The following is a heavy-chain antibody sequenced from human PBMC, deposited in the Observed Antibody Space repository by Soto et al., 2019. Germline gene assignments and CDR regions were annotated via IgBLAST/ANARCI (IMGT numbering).Heavy chain of an antibody. D-gene: IGHD2-8*01. J-gene: IGHJ4*02. CDR2: ISYSDGS. V-gene: IGHV4-39*01. CDR1: GGSISSRGSMSGRSFY. Sequence: QLQLQESGPGLVKPSETLSLTCTVSGGSISSRGSMSGRSFYWGWMRQPPGKGLEWIVSISYSDGSFYNSSLKSRLTISVDTSKNQFSLSLRSVTAADTAVYYCASHRTFWPFDYWGQGTVVTVSS. CDR3: ASHRTFWPFDY.